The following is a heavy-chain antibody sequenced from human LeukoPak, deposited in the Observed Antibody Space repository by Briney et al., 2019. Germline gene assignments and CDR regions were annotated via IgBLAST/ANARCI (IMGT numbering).Heavy chain of an antibody. CDR3: AKHGGSWTFDS. D-gene: IGHD6-13*01. J-gene: IGHJ4*02. V-gene: IGHV4-59*08. CDR2: IDYSGST. CDR1: GASISSYY. Sequence: SETLTLTCTVSGASISSYYWSWIRQPPGKGLEWIAYIDYSGSTHYNPSHKSRVTMSVDTSKNQFFLKLSSVTAADTAVYYCAKHGGSWTFDSWGQGTLVTVSS.